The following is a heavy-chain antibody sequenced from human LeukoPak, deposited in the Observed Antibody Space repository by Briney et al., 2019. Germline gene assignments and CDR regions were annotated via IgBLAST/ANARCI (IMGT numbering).Heavy chain of an antibody. Sequence: PSETLSLTCTVSGGSISSYYWSWIRQPPGKGLEWIGYIYYSGSTNYNPSLKSRVTISVDTSKNQFSLKLSSVTAADTAVYYCARDRITMVRGVTYYYYGMDVWGQGTTVTVSS. CDR2: IYYSGST. V-gene: IGHV4-59*12. D-gene: IGHD3-10*01. CDR1: GGSISSYY. CDR3: ARDRITMVRGVTYYYYGMDV. J-gene: IGHJ6*02.